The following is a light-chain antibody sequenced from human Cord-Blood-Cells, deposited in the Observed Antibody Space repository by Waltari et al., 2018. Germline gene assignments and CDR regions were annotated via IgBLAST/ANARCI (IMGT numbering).Light chain of an antibody. J-gene: IGLJ3*02. CDR3: MIWHSSAWV. CDR1: SGINVGTYR. CDR2: YKSNSDK. Sequence: QAVLTQPSSLSASPGASASLTCTLRSGINVGTYRIYWYQQKPGSPPQYLLVYKSNSDKQQGSGVPSRFSGSKDASANEGILLISGLQSEDEADYYCMIWHSSAWVFGGGTKLTVL. V-gene: IGLV5-45*02.